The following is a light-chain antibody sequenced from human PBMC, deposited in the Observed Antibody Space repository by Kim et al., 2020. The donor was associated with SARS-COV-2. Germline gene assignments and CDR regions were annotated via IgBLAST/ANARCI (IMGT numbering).Light chain of an antibody. CDR1: QGINQY. V-gene: IGKV1-16*02. J-gene: IGKJ5*01. CDR3: QQYDSYPIT. Sequence: ASVGDTVTITCRASQGINQYLAWLRQKPGKAPESLIYAASSLERGVPSKFSSHESGTDFTLTITGLQPEDSATYFCQQYDSYPITFGQGTRLEI. CDR2: AAS.